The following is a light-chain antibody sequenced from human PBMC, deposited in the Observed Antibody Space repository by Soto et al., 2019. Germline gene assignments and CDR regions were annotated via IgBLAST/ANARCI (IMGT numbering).Light chain of an antibody. J-gene: IGLJ1*01. CDR1: SSDLGSYNL. V-gene: IGLV2-23*02. CDR2: EVS. CDR3: CSYAGSTPYV. Sequence: QSVLTQPASVSVSPGQSITISCTGSSSDLGSYNLVSWYQQHPGKAPKLMIYEVSKRPSGVSNRFSGSKSGNTASLTISGLQAEDEADYYCCSYAGSTPYVFGTGTKVTVL.